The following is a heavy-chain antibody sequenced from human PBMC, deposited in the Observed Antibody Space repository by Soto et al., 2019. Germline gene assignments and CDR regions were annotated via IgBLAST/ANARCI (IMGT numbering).Heavy chain of an antibody. V-gene: IGHV4-30-4*01. CDR2: IYYSGST. D-gene: IGHD2-2*01. CDR3: ARGVTLPAAGSWSDP. CDR1: GGSISSGDYY. Sequence: QVQLQESGPGLVKPSQTLSLTCTVSGGSISSGDYYWSWIRQPPGKGLEWIGYIYYSGSTYYNPSLKSRVTISVDTSQYQFSLKLSSVTAADTAVYYCARGVTLPAAGSWSDPWGQGTLVTVSS. J-gene: IGHJ5*02.